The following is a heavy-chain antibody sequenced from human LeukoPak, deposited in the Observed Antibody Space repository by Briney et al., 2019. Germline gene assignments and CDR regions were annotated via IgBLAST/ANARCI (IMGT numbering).Heavy chain of an antibody. CDR2: INHSGST. Sequence: SETLSLTCAVYGGSFSGYYWSWIRQPPGKGLEWIGEINHSGSTNYNPSLKSRVTISVDTSKNQFSLKLSSVTAADTVVYYCASTHYDFWSGYPGNWFDPWGQGTLVTVSS. D-gene: IGHD3-3*01. V-gene: IGHV4-34*01. CDR3: ASTHYDFWSGYPGNWFDP. CDR1: GGSFSGYY. J-gene: IGHJ5*02.